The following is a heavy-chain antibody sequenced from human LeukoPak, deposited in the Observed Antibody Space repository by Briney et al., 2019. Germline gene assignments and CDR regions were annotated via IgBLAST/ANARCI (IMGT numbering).Heavy chain of an antibody. CDR1: GYTFTSYG. CDR2: ISAYDGNT. D-gene: IGHD2-2*01. Sequence: ASVKVSCKASGYTFTSYGISWVRQAPGQGLEWMGWISAYDGNTNYAQKLQGRVTMTTDTPTSTAYMELRSLRSDDTAVYYCARTSPGGIYYYYYMDVWGKGTTVTVSS. V-gene: IGHV1-18*01. CDR3: ARTSPGGIYYYYYMDV. J-gene: IGHJ6*03.